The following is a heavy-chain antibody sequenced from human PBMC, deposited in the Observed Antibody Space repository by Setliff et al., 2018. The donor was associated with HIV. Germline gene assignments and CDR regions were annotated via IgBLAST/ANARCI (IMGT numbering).Heavy chain of an antibody. CDR1: GFTFSSYA. D-gene: IGHD3-3*01. J-gene: IGHJ4*02. V-gene: IGHV3-23*01. Sequence: GGSLRLSCAASGFTFSSYAMSWVRQAPGKGLEWVSAISDSGGDTYYPDSVKGRFTTSRDNSKNTLYLQMNSLRAEDTAVYYCAKDELDRFGDFDYWGQGTLVTVSS. CDR2: ISDSGGDT. CDR3: AKDELDRFGDFDY.